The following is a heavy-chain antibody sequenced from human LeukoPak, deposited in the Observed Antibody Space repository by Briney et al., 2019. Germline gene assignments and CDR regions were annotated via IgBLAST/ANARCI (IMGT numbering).Heavy chain of an antibody. J-gene: IGHJ4*02. CDR3: ARDPGTYTGSYYGLN. CDR1: GYTLTSYG. V-gene: IGHV1-18*01. D-gene: IGHD1-26*01. CDR2: ISAYNGNT. Sequence: GASVKVSCKASGYTLTSYGISWVRQAPGQGLEWMGWISAYNGNTNYAQKLQGRVTMTTDTPTSTAYLELKSLRSDDTAVYYCARDPGTYTGSYYGLNWGQGTLVTV.